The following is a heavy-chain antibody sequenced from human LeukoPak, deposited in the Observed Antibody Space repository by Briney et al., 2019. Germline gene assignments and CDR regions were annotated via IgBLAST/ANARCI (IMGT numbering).Heavy chain of an antibody. Sequence: SETLSLTCTVSGGSISSYYWSWIRQPPGKGLEWLGYVSYSGGTNYNASLKSRVTISLDTSKNQFSLKLNSVTAADTAVYYCARGRWNTGMVSPYYFDYWGQGTLVTVSS. D-gene: IGHD5-18*01. CDR2: VSYSGGT. J-gene: IGHJ4*02. V-gene: IGHV4-59*01. CDR3: ARGRWNTGMVSPYYFDY. CDR1: GGSISSYY.